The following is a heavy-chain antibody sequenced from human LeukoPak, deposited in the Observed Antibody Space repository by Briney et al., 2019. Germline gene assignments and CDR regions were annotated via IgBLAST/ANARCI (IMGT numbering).Heavy chain of an antibody. CDR2: IRYDGSNK. CDR1: GFTFSSYG. Sequence: GGSLRLSCAASGFTFSSYGMHWVRQAPGKGLEWVAFIRYDGSNKYYADSVKGRFTISRDNSKNTLYLQMNSLRAEDTAVYYCANALVVNAYYFDYWGQGTLVTVSS. V-gene: IGHV3-30*02. D-gene: IGHD3-9*01. CDR3: ANALVVNAYYFDY. J-gene: IGHJ4*02.